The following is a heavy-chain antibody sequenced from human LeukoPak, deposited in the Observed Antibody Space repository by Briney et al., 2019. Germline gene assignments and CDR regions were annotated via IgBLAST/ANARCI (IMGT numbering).Heavy chain of an antibody. V-gene: IGHV4-4*02. J-gene: IGHJ5*02. Sequence: SETLSLTCAVSGGSISSSDWWSWVRQSPGKGLKWIGYIHNSGSTNYNASLKSRVTISVDTSKNQFSLKLSSVTAADTAVYYCAREIRAYYYDSSGYDPPNWFDPWGQGTLVTVSS. CDR1: GGSISSSDW. D-gene: IGHD3-22*01. CDR2: IHNSGST. CDR3: AREIRAYYYDSSGYDPPNWFDP.